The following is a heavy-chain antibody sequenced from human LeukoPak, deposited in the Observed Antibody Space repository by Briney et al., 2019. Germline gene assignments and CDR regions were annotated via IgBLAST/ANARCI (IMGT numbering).Heavy chain of an antibody. CDR2: TYYSGST. CDR1: GGSISSYY. J-gene: IGHJ5*02. V-gene: IGHV4-59*08. CDR3: AGGDSSSWPRGNWFDP. Sequence: PSETLSLTCTVSGGSISSYYWSWIRQPPGKGLEWIGYTYYSGSTNYNPSLKSRVTISVDTSKNQFSLKLSSVTAADTAVYYCAGGDSSSWPRGNWFDPWGQGTLVTVSS. D-gene: IGHD6-13*01.